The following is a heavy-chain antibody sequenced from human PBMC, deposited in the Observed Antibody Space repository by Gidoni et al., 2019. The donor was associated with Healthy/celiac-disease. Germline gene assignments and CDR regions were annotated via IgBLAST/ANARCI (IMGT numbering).Heavy chain of an antibody. CDR3: ASRMATMFSDAFDI. Sequence: QVQLVQSGAEVKKPGSSVKVSCKASGGTFSSYAISWVRQAPGQGLEWMGRIIPILGIANYAQKFQGRVTITADKSTSTAYMELSSLRSEDTAVYYCASRMATMFSDAFDIWGQGTMVTVSS. CDR2: IIPILGIA. D-gene: IGHD3-10*02. J-gene: IGHJ3*02. V-gene: IGHV1-69*04. CDR1: GGTFSSYA.